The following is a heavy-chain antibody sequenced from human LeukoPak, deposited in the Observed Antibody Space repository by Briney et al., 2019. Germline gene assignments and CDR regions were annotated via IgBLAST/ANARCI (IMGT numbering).Heavy chain of an antibody. Sequence: PSETLSLTCIVSGGSISSYYWSWIRQPPGKGLEWIGYIYYSRSTNYNPSLKSRLTISVDTSKNQFSLKLTSVTVVDTAVYYCASGNYGNPTRLHAFDIWGQGTMVPVSS. CDR1: GGSISSYY. D-gene: IGHD3-10*01. J-gene: IGHJ3*02. CDR2: IYYSRST. V-gene: IGHV4-59*01. CDR3: ASGNYGNPTRLHAFDI.